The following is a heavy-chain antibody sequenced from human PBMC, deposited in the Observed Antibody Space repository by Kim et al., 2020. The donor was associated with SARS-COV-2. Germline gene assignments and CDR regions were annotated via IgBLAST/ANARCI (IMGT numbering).Heavy chain of an antibody. J-gene: IGHJ5*02. CDR1: GFTFSSYA. Sequence: GGSLRLSCAASGFTFSSYAMHWVRQAPGKGLEWVAVISYDGSNKYYADSVKGRFTISRDNSKNTLYLQMNSLRAEDTAVYYCARSIGFDWLLQDPWGQGTMVTVSS. D-gene: IGHD3-9*01. V-gene: IGHV3-30-3*01. CDR2: ISYDGSNK. CDR3: ARSIGFDWLLQDP.